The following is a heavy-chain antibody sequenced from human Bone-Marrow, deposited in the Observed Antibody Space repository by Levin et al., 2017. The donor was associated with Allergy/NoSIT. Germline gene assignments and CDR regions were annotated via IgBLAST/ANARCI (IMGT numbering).Heavy chain of an antibody. CDR1: GYTFTSYD. CDR3: ARGNCGGCSSVAFDI. Sequence: PGASVKVSCKASGYTFTSYDINWMRQATGQGLEWMGWMNPNSGNTGYAQKFQGRVTMTRNTSISTAYMELSSLRSEDTAVYYCARGNCGGCSSVAFDIWGQGTMVTVSS. D-gene: IGHD2-21*01. J-gene: IGHJ3*02. V-gene: IGHV1-8*01. CDR2: MNPNSGNT.